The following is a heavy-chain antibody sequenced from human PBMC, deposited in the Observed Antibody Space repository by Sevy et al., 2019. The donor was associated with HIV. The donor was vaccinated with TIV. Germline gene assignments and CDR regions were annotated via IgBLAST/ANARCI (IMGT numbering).Heavy chain of an antibody. CDR3: ARELGGYSGFCQPSDY. V-gene: IGHV3-7*01. Sequence: GGSLRLSCAASGFTFSDYWLSWVRQAPGKGLEWVANINQPGSDKYYVDSVKGRFTISRDNAKNALYLQMDSLRADDTAVYYCARELGGYSGFCQPSDYWGQGTLVTVSS. CDR2: INQPGSDK. J-gene: IGHJ4*02. D-gene: IGHD5-12*01. CDR1: GFTFSDYW.